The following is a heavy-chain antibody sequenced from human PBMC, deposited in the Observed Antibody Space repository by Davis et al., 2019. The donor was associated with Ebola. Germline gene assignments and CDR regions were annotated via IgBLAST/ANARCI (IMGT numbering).Heavy chain of an antibody. D-gene: IGHD6-25*01. V-gene: IGHV1-69*13. CDR1: GDTFSSYA. CDR2: LIPFFSAA. Sequence: SVKVSCKASGDTFSSYAFSWVRQAPGQGLEWMGGLIPFFSAANYAQKFQGRVTITADESTSTVYMELSSLRSEETAVYYCARGAFRGSAPEGFDYWGQGTLVTVSS. CDR3: ARGAFRGSAPEGFDY. J-gene: IGHJ4*02.